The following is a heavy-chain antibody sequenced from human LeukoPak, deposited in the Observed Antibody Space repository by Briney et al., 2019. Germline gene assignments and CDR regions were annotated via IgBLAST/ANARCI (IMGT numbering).Heavy chain of an antibody. CDR2: INHSGST. J-gene: IGHJ3*02. D-gene: IGHD3-22*01. V-gene: IGHV4-34*01. Sequence: SETLSLTCAVYGGSFSGYYWSWIRQPPGKGLEWIGEINHSGSTNYNPSLKSRVTISVDTSKNQFSLKLSSVTAADTAVYYCARGGDSSDHDAFDIWGQGTMVTVSS. CDR1: GGSFSGYY. CDR3: ARGGDSSDHDAFDI.